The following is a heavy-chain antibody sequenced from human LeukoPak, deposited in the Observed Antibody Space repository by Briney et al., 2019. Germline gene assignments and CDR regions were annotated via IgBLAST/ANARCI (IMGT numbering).Heavy chain of an antibody. V-gene: IGHV4-61*01. D-gene: IGHD3-16*01. J-gene: IGHJ6*03. CDR3: ARETSQKGAHYMDV. CDR2: IYYSGST. CDR1: GDSISSSNSY. Sequence: SETLSLTCTVSGDSISSSNSYWGWIRQPPGKGLEWIGYIYYSGSTNYNPSLKSRVTISVDTSKNQFSLKLTSVTAADTAVYYCARETSQKGAHYMDVWGKGTTVTISS.